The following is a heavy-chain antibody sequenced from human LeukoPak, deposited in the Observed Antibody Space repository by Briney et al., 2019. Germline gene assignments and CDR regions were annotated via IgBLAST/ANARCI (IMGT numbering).Heavy chain of an antibody. CDR1: GYTFTGYY. D-gene: IGHD3-9*01. V-gene: IGHV1-46*01. Sequence: GASVKVSCKASGYTFTGYYMHWVRQAPGQGLEWMGIINPSGGSTSYAQKFQGRVTMTRDMSTSTVYMELSSLRSEDTAVYYCAREGNPVYNILTGYYFWGQGTLVTVSS. CDR2: INPSGGST. J-gene: IGHJ4*02. CDR3: AREGNPVYNILTGYYF.